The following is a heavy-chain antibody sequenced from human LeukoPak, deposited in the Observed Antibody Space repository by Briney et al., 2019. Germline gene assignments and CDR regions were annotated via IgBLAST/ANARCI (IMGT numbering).Heavy chain of an antibody. D-gene: IGHD1-26*01. J-gene: IGHJ4*02. Sequence: SETLSLTCTVSGGSISSNIYYWGWIRQPPGKGLEWIGSIHYSGSTYYNPSLKSRVTISVDMSKNQFSLKLSSVTAADTAVYYCARDGRFPPEVLPRYFDYWGQGTLVTVSS. CDR2: IHYSGST. V-gene: IGHV4-39*07. CDR1: GGSISSNIYY. CDR3: ARDGRFPPEVLPRYFDY.